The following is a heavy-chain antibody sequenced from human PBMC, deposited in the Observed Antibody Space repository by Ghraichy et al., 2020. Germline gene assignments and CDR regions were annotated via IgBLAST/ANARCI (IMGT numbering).Heavy chain of an antibody. Sequence: GGSLRLSCTASEITFSNYAMIWGRQAPGKGLEWVSAITASGGGTYYVDSVQGRFTISRDNFKNTLYLQMRSLTDEDTAVYYCAKLLLWSDYYTADHWGQGTLVTVSS. J-gene: IGHJ4*02. CDR3: AKLLLWSDYYTADH. D-gene: IGHD3-3*01. CDR2: ITASGGGT. V-gene: IGHV3-23*01. CDR1: EITFSNYA.